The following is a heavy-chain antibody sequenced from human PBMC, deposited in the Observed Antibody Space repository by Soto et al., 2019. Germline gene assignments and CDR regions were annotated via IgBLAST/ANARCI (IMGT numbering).Heavy chain of an antibody. CDR2: IWYDGSNK. D-gene: IGHD3-22*01. CDR1: GFTFSSYG. J-gene: IGHJ6*02. Sequence: GSLRLSCAASGFTFSSYGMHWVRQAPGKGLEWVAVIWYDGSNKYYADSVKGRFTISRDNSKNTLYLQMNSLRAEDTAVYYCARAIYDSSGYFFARINYYGMDVWGQGTTVTVSS. CDR3: ARAIYDSSGYFFARINYYGMDV. V-gene: IGHV3-33*01.